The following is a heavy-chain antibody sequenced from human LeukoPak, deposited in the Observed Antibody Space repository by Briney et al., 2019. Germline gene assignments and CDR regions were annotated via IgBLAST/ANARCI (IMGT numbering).Heavy chain of an antibody. D-gene: IGHD3-22*01. V-gene: IGHV1-69*13. CDR2: IIPIFGTA. CDR1: GGTFSSYA. Sequence: GASVKVSCKASGGTFSSYAISWVRQAPGQGLEWMGGIIPIFGTANYAQKFQGRVTITADESTSTAYMELSSLRSDDTAVYYCARDPYDSSGYYTWGGPFDPWGQGTLVTVSS. CDR3: ARDPYDSSGYYTWGGPFDP. J-gene: IGHJ5*02.